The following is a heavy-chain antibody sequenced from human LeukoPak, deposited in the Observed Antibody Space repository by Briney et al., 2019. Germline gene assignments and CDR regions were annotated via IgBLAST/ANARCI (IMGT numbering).Heavy chain of an antibody. CDR2: ITGSGRNA. CDR1: GFTFSSHA. Sequence: PGGSLRLSCAASGFTFSSHAMSWVRQAPGKGLEWVSAITGSGRNAYYADSVKGRFTVSRDNSKNTMWLQMNSLRAEDTAVYYCAKEIPVAVYFDYWGQGTLVTVSS. V-gene: IGHV3-23*01. CDR3: AKEIPVAVYFDY. J-gene: IGHJ4*02. D-gene: IGHD2-2*01.